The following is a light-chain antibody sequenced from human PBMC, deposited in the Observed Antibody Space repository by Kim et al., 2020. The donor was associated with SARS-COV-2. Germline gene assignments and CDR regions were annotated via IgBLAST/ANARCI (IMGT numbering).Light chain of an antibody. CDR2: RDT. CDR1: KVANKS. J-gene: IGLJ1*01. Sequence: VAPGQTARITCSGDKVANKSIHWYRQKPGQSPILLIYRDTKRPSGIPDQFSGSNSGNTATLTVSGTQAVDEADYYCLAWDSSTAVFGTGTKVTVL. CDR3: LAWDSSTAV. V-gene: IGLV3-1*01.